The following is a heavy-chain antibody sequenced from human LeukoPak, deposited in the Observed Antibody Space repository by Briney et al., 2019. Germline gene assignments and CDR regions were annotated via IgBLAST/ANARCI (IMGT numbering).Heavy chain of an antibody. CDR3: ARDPYNGAYGTSYYYYMDV. V-gene: IGHV3-11*04. CDR2: ISGSGSDM. D-gene: IGHD2-8*01. Sequence: KPGGSLRLSCVVSGFGFSDSYMTWIRQTPGKGLEWLAYISGSGSDMYYADSVKGRFTISRDNAKNSLYLQMNSLRAEDTAIYYCARDPYNGAYGTSYYYYMDVWGKGTTVTISS. J-gene: IGHJ6*03. CDR1: GFGFSDSY.